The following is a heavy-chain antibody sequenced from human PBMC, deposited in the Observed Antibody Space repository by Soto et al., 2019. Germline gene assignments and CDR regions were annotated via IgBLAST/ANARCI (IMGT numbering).Heavy chain of an antibody. Sequence: QVQLVESGGGVVQPGRSLRLSCAAAGFSFSTYGMHWVRQAPGKGLEWVAVISYEGSTKYYADSRKGQFTIPRDNSKNTLYLQMNNLRPEDTAVYYCARDLYLYGSGSTIDYWGQGTLVTVSS. CDR3: ARDLYLYGSGSTIDY. J-gene: IGHJ4*02. D-gene: IGHD3-10*01. CDR2: ISYEGSTK. CDR1: GFSFSTYG. V-gene: IGHV3-30-3*01.